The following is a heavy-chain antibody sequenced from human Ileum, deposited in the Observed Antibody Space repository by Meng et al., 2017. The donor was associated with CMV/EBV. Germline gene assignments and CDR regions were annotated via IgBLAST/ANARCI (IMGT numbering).Heavy chain of an antibody. CDR3: ARGLFRYPAYFDL. CDR2: INHVGRT. CDR1: GGSLRGHY. J-gene: IGHJ4*02. D-gene: IGHD3-16*02. Sequence: QLQLQQLGAGLFKPSDTLSLTCAVYGGSLRGHYCNWIRQSPGNGLQWIAEINHVGRTNSNPSLASRVTISQDTSKNQCSLKLNSVTVADSAVYYCARGLFRYPAYFDLWGQGTLVTVSS. V-gene: IGHV4-34*01.